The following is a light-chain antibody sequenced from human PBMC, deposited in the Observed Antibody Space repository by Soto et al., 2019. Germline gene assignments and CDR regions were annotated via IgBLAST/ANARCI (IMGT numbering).Light chain of an antibody. CDR1: TSNIGSQT. Sequence: QSVLTQPPSASGTPGQRVSISCSGSTSNIGSQTVNWYQRLPGTAPKLLIYIDNKRPSGVPDRLSGSKSGTSASLAISGLQSEDEADYFCASWDDSLNGPVFGGGTKLTVL. J-gene: IGLJ2*01. CDR3: ASWDDSLNGPV. CDR2: IDN. V-gene: IGLV1-44*01.